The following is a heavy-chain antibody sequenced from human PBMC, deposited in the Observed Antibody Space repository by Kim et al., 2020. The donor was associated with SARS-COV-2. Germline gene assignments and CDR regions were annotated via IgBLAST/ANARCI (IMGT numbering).Heavy chain of an antibody. CDR1: GGSISSSAYY. D-gene: IGHD3-3*01. J-gene: IGHJ5*02. CDR2: VYYTGST. V-gene: IGHV4-39*01. Sequence: SETLSLTCTVSGGSISSSAYYWGWIRQPPGKGLEWIGSVYYTGSTYYNPSLKSRVTISVDTSKNQFSLKLSSVTAADTAVYYCARHLRVIIIRCVVIHGFDPWGQGTLVTVSS. CDR3: ARHLRVIIIRCVVIHGFDP.